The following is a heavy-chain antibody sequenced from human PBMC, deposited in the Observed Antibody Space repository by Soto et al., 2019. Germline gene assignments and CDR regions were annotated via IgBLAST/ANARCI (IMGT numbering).Heavy chain of an antibody. CDR2: VYSSGGT. CDR3: ARGQRFSDWFDP. D-gene: IGHD3-3*01. V-gene: IGHV4-4*07. J-gene: IGHJ5*02. CDR1: GGSMSSYY. Sequence: SETLSLTCTVSGGSMSSYYWTWIRQPAGKGLEWIGRVYSSGGTHYNPSLKSRVTTSLDTSKNQFSLRLLSVTDADTAVYYCARGQRFSDWFDPWGQGTLVTVSS.